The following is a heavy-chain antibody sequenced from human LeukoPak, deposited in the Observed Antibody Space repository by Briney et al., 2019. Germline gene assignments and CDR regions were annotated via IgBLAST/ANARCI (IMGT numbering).Heavy chain of an antibody. V-gene: IGHV4-34*01. D-gene: IGHD6-13*01. Sequence: SETLSLTCAVYGGSFSGYYWSWIRQPPGKGLEWIGEINHSGSTNYNPSPKSRVTISVDTSKNQFSLKLSSVTAADTAVYYCARGIIAAAGPFDPWGQGTLVTVSS. J-gene: IGHJ5*02. CDR3: ARGIIAAAGPFDP. CDR1: GGSFSGYY. CDR2: INHSGST.